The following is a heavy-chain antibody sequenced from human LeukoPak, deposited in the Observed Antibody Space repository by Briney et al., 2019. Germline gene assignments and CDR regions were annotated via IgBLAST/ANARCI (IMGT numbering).Heavy chain of an antibody. D-gene: IGHD3-10*01. Sequence: ASVKVSCKASGYTFTSYGISWVRQAPGQGLEWMGWISAYNGNTNDAQKLQGRVTMTTGTSTSTAYMELRSLRSDDTAVYYCARDLGILWFGEFPTNWFDPWGQGTLVTVSS. CDR2: ISAYNGNT. CDR3: ARDLGILWFGEFPTNWFDP. J-gene: IGHJ5*02. CDR1: GYTFTSYG. V-gene: IGHV1-18*01.